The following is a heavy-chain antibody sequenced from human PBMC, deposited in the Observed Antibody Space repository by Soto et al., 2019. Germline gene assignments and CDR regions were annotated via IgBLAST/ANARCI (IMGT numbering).Heavy chain of an antibody. J-gene: IGHJ5*02. D-gene: IGHD5-12*01. CDR2: VRSRVRGHAI. Sequence: EMQLMESGGALVRPGGSLQLSCRASGFTFSAFPIHWVRQASGKGLEWVGRVRSRVRGHAIAYAASVTGRFTISRDDSQNTAYLHMTSLNIADTAVYYCARQSAEGYMKNTWFDPWGPGPLVTVSS. CDR3: ARQSAEGYMKNTWFDP. V-gene: IGHV3-73*02. CDR1: GFTFSAFP.